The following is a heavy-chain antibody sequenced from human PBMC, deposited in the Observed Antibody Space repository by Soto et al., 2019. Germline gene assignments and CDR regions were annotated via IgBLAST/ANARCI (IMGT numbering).Heavy chain of an antibody. Sequence: GGSLRLSCAASGFTFSSYSMNWVRQAPGKGLEWLSSISSTSDYISYADSVKGRFTISRDDSKNTLFLQMNSLRAEDTAVYYCATAKLLLPWLFDYWGQGTLVTVSS. CDR2: ISSTSDYI. D-gene: IGHD2-15*01. CDR3: ATAKLLLPWLFDY. V-gene: IGHV3-21*01. CDR1: GFTFSSYS. J-gene: IGHJ4*02.